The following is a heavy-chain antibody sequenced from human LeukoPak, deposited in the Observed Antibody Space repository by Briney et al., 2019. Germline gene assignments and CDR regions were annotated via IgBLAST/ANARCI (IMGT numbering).Heavy chain of an antibody. D-gene: IGHD6-13*01. CDR2: IYHSGST. CDR3: AGFSRLGAFDI. CDR1: GASISSPNW. V-gene: IGHV4-4*02. Sequence: SVTLSLTCAVSGASISSPNWWSWVRQPPGNGLEWIGEIYHSGSTNYNPSLESRATISVDKSKNQFSLKLSSVTTADTAVYYCAGFSRLGAFDIWGQGTMVTVSS. J-gene: IGHJ3*02.